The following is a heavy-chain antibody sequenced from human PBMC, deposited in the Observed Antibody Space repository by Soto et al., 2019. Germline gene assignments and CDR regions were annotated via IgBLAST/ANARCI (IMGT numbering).Heavy chain of an antibody. Sequence: QVQLVESGGGVVQPGRSLRLSCAASGFTFSRFAMHWVRQAPGKGPEWVALIWYDGSNQYYADSVKGRFTISRDNSKGTVYLQMNGRRADDTALYYCAREDDYPDYPWGIDYWGQGTLVTVSS. J-gene: IGHJ4*02. D-gene: IGHD4-17*01. CDR2: IWYDGSNQ. V-gene: IGHV3-33*01. CDR1: GFTFSRFA. CDR3: AREDDYPDYPWGIDY.